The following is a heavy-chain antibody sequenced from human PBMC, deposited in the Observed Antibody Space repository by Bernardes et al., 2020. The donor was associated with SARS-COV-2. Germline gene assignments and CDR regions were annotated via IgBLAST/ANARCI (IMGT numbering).Heavy chain of an antibody. CDR3: ARFPKPHCSSTSCYLKSDWFDP. CDR1: GGSFSGYY. J-gene: IGHJ5*02. CDR2: INHSGST. V-gene: IGHV4-34*01. Sequence: SETLSLTCAVYGGSFSGYYWSWIRQPPGKGLEWIGEINHSGSTNYNPSLKSRVTISVDTSKNQFSLKLSSVTAADTAVYYCARFPKPHCSSTSCYLKSDWFDPWGQGTLVTVSS. D-gene: IGHD2-2*01.